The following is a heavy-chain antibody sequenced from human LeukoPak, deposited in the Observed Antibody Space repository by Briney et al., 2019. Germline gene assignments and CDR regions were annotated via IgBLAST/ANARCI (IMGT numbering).Heavy chain of an antibody. CDR3: ARRDPLDY. CDR1: GFTFSSYS. J-gene: IGHJ4*02. Sequence: PGGSLRLSCAASGFTFSSYSMNWVRQAPGKGLEWVSSISSSSSYICYADSVKGRFTISRDNAKNSLYLQMNSLRAEDTAVYYCARRDPLDYWGQGTLVTVSS. CDR2: ISSSSSYI. V-gene: IGHV3-21*01.